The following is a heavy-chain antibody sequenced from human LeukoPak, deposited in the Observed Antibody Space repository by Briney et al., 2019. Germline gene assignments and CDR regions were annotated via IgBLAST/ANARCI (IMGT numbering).Heavy chain of an antibody. V-gene: IGHV5-51*01. CDR3: ARHIGLVAPHGFDI. CDR1: GSRFTNFW. CDR2: IYPGDSDT. J-gene: IGHJ3*02. D-gene: IGHD2-8*02. Sequence: GESLKTSCKGSGSRFTNFWIGWVRQMPGKGLEWMGIIYPGDSDTRYSPSFQGQGTISVDKSISPTYLQWNSLKASDTAMYYCARHIGLVAPHGFDIWGQGTMVSVSS.